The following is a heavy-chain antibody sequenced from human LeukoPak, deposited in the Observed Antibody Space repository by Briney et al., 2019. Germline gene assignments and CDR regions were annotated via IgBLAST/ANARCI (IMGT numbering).Heavy chain of an antibody. V-gene: IGHV3-7*04. J-gene: IGHJ4*02. CDR1: GLTFSRYW. CDR2: IKQDGSEK. D-gene: IGHD1-26*01. Sequence: SGGSLRLSCAASGLTFSRYWMSWVRQAPGKGLEWVANIKQDGSEKYYVDSVKGRFTISRDNAKKSLYLQMNNLRAEDTAVYYCVRGATPGDYWGQGTLVTVSS. CDR3: VRGATPGDY.